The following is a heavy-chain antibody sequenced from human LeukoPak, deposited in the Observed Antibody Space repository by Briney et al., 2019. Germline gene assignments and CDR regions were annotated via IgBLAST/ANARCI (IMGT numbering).Heavy chain of an antibody. J-gene: IGHJ5*02. CDR1: GLTISDSW. V-gene: IGHV3-74*01. CDR2: INSDGSST. CDR3: ARALAVAGTGGFDP. Sequence: GGSLRLSCAASGLTISDSWIHWVRQVPGKGLVWVSRINSDGSSTSYADSVKGRFTISRDNAKNTLYLQMNSLRAEDTAVYYCARALAVAGTGGFDPWGQGTLVTVSS. D-gene: IGHD6-19*01.